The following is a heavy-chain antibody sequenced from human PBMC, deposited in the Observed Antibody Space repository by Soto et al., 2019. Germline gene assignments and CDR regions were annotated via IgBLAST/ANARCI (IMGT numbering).Heavy chain of an antibody. CDR3: ARGSRDESAYYDFWSGYYYYYGMDV. J-gene: IGHJ6*02. CDR2: INPNSGGT. D-gene: IGHD3-3*01. Sequence: ASVKVSCMASGYTFTGYYMHWVRQAPGQGLEWMGWINPNSGGTNYAQKFQGWVTMTRDTSISTAYMELSRLRSDDTAVYYCARGSRDESAYYDFWSGYYYYYGMDVWGQGTTVTVSS. CDR1: GYTFTGYY. V-gene: IGHV1-2*04.